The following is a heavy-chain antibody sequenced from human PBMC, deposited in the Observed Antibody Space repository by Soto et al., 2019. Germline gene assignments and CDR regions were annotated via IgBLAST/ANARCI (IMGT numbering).Heavy chain of an antibody. D-gene: IGHD2-21*01. CDR3: ARQKLWMATINNDAFDV. Sequence: GESLKISCRGSGYTFNTYWIGWVRQMPGKGLEWMGFIYPGDSDSTYSPSFQGQVTISVDKSISTAYLQWSSLKVSDTAIYYCARQKLWMATINNDAFDVWGQGTKVTVSS. J-gene: IGHJ3*01. CDR1: GYTFNTYW. V-gene: IGHV5-51*01. CDR2: IYPGDSDS.